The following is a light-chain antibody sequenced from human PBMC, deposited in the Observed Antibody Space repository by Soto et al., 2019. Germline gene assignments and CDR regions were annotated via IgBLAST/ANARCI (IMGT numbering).Light chain of an antibody. J-gene: IGKJ5*01. V-gene: IGKV3-15*01. CDR3: QQYNNWPVT. CDR1: QSVSSN. CDR2: GAS. Sequence: EIVMTQSPATLSVSPGDRATLSCRASQSVSSNLAWYQQKPGQAPRLLIYGASTRATGIPARFSGSGSGTEFTRTISSLQSEDLAVYYCQQYNNWPVTFGQGTRLEIK.